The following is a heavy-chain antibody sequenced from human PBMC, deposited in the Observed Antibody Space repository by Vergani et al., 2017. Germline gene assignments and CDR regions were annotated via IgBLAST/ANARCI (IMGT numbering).Heavy chain of an antibody. D-gene: IGHD3-10*01. Sequence: QVQLQESGPGLVKPSETLTLTCDVSDSSIMTNPYWGWFRQSPGKGLEGIGCIHHSGDTHYNSSLKSRVSISIVSSSKFSLNLTSVTAADTAIYYCARHRGSGGVFPSSYFYGMDVWGHGTTVTVSS. CDR1: DSSIMTNPY. CDR3: ARHRGSGGVFPSSYFYGMDV. CDR2: IHHSGDT. J-gene: IGHJ6*02. V-gene: IGHV4-38-2*01.